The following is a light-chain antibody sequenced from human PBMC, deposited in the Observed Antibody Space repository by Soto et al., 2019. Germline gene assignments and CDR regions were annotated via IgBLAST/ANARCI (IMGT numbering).Light chain of an antibody. CDR2: GAS. V-gene: IGKV3-15*01. Sequence: EVVLTQSPATLSVSPGERITLSCRASQSISSNLAWHQQKPGQAPRLVIYGASTRATDIPARFSGSGSGTDFTLTISGLQSEDFAVYYCQQYGSSPLTFGGGTKVEIK. J-gene: IGKJ4*01. CDR3: QQYGSSPLT. CDR1: QSISSN.